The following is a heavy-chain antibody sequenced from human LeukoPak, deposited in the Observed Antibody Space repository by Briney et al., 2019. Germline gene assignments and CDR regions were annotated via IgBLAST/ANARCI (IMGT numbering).Heavy chain of an antibody. J-gene: IGHJ3*02. CDR1: GGSISSGGYY. V-gene: IGHV4-31*03. Sequence: SQTLSLTCTVSGGSISSGGYYWSWIRQLPGKGLEWIGYIYYSGSTYYNPSLKSRVTISVDTSKNQFSLKLSSVTAADTAVYYCARARYALHAFDIWGQGTMVTVSS. CDR3: ARARYALHAFDI. D-gene: IGHD2-2*01. CDR2: IYYSGST.